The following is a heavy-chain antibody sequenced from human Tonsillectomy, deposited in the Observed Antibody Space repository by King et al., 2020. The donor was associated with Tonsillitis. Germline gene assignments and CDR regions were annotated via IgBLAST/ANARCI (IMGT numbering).Heavy chain of an antibody. CDR3: ARRRDRDYYYYYYGMDV. CDR1: GYSFTSYW. V-gene: IGHV5-51*01. Sequence: VQLVESGAEVKKPGESLKISCKASGYSFTSYWIGWVRQMPGKGLERMGIIYPGDSDTRYGPSFQGQVTISADKSTSTAYLQWSSLKTSDTAMYYCARRRDRDYYYYYYGMDVWGQGTTVTVSS. D-gene: IGHD3-10*01. CDR2: IYPGDSDT. J-gene: IGHJ6*02.